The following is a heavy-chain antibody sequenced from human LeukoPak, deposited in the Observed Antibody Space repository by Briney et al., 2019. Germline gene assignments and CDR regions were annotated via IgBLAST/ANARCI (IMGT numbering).Heavy chain of an antibody. Sequence: ASVKVSCKASGYTFTSYYMHWVRQAPGQGLEWMGIINPSGGSTSYAQKLQGRVTMTTDTSTSTAYMELRSLRSDDTAVYYCARQTTLYYFDYWGQGTLVTVSS. D-gene: IGHD1-7*01. CDR1: GYTFTSYY. CDR2: INPSGGST. J-gene: IGHJ4*02. CDR3: ARQTTLYYFDY. V-gene: IGHV1-46*01.